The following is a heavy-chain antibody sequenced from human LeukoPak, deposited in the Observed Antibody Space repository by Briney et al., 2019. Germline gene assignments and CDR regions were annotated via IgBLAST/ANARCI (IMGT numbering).Heavy chain of an antibody. CDR1: GGSISSSNW. CDR3: ARRGDDSSGYYGFDY. Sequence: SGTLSLTCAVSGGSISSSNWWSWVRQPPGKGLEWTGEIYHSGSTNYNPSLKSRVTISVDKSKNQFSLKLSSVTAADTAVYYCARRGDDSSGYYGFDYWGQGTLVTVSS. J-gene: IGHJ4*02. V-gene: IGHV4-4*02. CDR2: IYHSGST. D-gene: IGHD3-22*01.